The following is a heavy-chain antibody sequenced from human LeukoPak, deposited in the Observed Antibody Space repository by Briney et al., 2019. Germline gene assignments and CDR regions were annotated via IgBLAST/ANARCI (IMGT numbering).Heavy chain of an antibody. CDR1: GFTFSTFP. Sequence: GGSLRLSCEASGFTFSTFPMNWVRQTPDKGLEWVAVISDDGRDVYYADSVKGRFTISRDNSKNTLYLQMHSVSPEDTAVVYCARVGRVSIYPSYMDVWGKGTTVTVSS. CDR3: ARVGRVSIYPSYMDV. V-gene: IGHV3-30*04. CDR2: ISDDGRDV. J-gene: IGHJ6*03. D-gene: IGHD6-6*01.